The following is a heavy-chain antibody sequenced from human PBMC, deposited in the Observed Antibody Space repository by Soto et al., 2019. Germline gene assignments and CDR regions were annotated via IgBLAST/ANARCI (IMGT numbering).Heavy chain of an antibody. D-gene: IGHD6-6*01. CDR2: IYYSGST. CDR3: AKTFIWSSSAWFDS. V-gene: IGHV4-59*01. CDR1: GGSISSYY. J-gene: IGHJ5*01. Sequence: SETLSLTCTVSGGSISSYYWSLGGHPPGKGLEWIVYIYYSGSTNYNPSLKSRVTISVDTSKNQFSLKLSSVTAADTAVYYCAKTFIWSSSAWFDSWGQGTLVTVSS.